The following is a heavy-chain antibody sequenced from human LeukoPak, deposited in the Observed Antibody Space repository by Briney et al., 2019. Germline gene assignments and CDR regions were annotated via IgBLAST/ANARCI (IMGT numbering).Heavy chain of an antibody. J-gene: IGHJ4*01. CDR3: AKTRIVCTSVSCPGGGFDY. CDR2: IRGSGDIT. V-gene: IGHV3-23*01. D-gene: IGHD2-2*01. Sequence: PGGSLRLSCEASGFTFSSYWMTWVRQAPGKGLEWVSGIRGSGDITYYADSVKGRFTISRDNFKNTLYLQMNSLRAEDTAVYYCAKTRIVCTSVSCPGGGFDYWGHGTLVTVSS. CDR1: GFTFSSYW.